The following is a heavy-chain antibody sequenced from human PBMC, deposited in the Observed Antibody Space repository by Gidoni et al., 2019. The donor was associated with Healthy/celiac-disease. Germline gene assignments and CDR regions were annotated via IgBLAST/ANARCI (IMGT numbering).Heavy chain of an antibody. V-gene: IGHV1-69*01. J-gene: IGHJ5*02. Sequence: QVQLVQSGAEVNKPGSSVKVSCKASGGTFSSYAISWVRQAPGKGLEWMGGIIPIFGTANYAQKLQGRVTSTADESTSTAYMELSSMRSEDTAVYYCARDSSSPLGWFDPWGQGTLVTVSS. CDR1: GGTFSSYA. CDR2: IIPIFGTA. CDR3: ARDSSSPLGWFDP. D-gene: IGHD6-6*01.